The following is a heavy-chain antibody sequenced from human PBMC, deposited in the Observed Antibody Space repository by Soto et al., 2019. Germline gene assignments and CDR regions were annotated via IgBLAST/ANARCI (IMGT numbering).Heavy chain of an antibody. CDR2: LWFDGGNE. D-gene: IGHD6-19*01. Sequence: QVQLVESGGGVVQPGRSLRLSCTASGFIFSNYGMHWVRQAPGKGLEWLAVLWFDGGNEHYADSLKGRFTISRDNSKNTLYLQIDSLRAEDTAVYYCARSVSSSGWYPSDYWGQGTLVTVSS. CDR3: ARSVSSSGWYPSDY. V-gene: IGHV3-33*01. J-gene: IGHJ4*02. CDR1: GFIFSNYG.